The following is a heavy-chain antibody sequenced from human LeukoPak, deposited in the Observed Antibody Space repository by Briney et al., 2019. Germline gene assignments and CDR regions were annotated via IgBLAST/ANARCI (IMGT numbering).Heavy chain of an antibody. Sequence: GGSVRLSCAASGFTFSTHGMNWVRQAPGKGLDWVAVISYDGSTKHYAESVKGRFTISRDNSKNTLFLQMNSLIAEDTAVYYCARDYSGYGFDYWGQGTLVTVSS. CDR3: ARDYSGYGFDY. J-gene: IGHJ4*02. CDR1: GFTFSTHG. V-gene: IGHV3-30*03. D-gene: IGHD5-12*01. CDR2: ISYDGSTK.